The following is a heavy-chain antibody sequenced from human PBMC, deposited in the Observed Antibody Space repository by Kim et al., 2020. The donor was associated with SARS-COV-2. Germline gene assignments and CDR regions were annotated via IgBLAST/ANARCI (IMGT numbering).Heavy chain of an antibody. Sequence: ASVKVSCKASGYTFTGYYMHWVRQAPGQGLEWMGWINPNSGGTNYAQKFQGWVTMTRDTSISTAYMELSRLRSDDTAVYYCARGRNPDRYCSSTSCQREYYYYGMDVWGQGTTVTVSS. J-gene: IGHJ6*02. CDR2: INPNSGGT. CDR1: GYTFTGYY. D-gene: IGHD2-2*01. V-gene: IGHV1-2*04. CDR3: ARGRNPDRYCSSTSCQREYYYYGMDV.